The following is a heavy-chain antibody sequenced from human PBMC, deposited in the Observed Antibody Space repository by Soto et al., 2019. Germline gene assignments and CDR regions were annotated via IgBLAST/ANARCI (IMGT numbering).Heavy chain of an antibody. V-gene: IGHV3-15*07. CDR2: IKSKTDGGTT. CDR1: GFTFSNAW. Sequence: GGSLRLSCAASGFTFSNAWMNWVRQAPGKGLEWVGRIKSKTDGGTTDYAAPVKGRFTISRDDSKTTLYLQMNSLKTEDTAVYYCTTLPGIAAAGTGPSEFYYYYYGMDVWGQGTTVTVSS. J-gene: IGHJ6*02. D-gene: IGHD6-13*01. CDR3: TTLPGIAAAGTGPSEFYYYYYGMDV.